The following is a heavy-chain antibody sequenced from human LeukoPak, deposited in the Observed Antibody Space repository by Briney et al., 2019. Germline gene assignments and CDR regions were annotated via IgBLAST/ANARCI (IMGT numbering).Heavy chain of an antibody. CDR2: ISGSGDST. J-gene: IGHJ4*02. Sequence: AGYLRLPCVASGFTLRSYVMNWVRQTPGKGLEWVSSISGSGDSTFYADSVKGRFSISRDNSKNTLYLQVNGLRTEDTAVYYCAKDRLLNGREDCYIFDYWGQGTVVTVSS. D-gene: IGHD2-21*02. CDR3: AKDRLLNGREDCYIFDY. V-gene: IGHV3-23*01. CDR1: GFTLRSYV.